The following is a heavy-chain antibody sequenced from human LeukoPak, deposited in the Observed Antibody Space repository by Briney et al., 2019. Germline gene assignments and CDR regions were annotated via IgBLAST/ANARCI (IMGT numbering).Heavy chain of an antibody. V-gene: IGHV3-48*01. CDR3: ARDLLYDSSGIFDY. D-gene: IGHD3-22*01. Sequence: GGSLRLSCAASGFTFSSYSMNWVRQAPGKGLEWLSYITSSSSTIYYADSVKGRFTISRDNAKNSLYLQMNSLRAEDTAVYYCARDLLYDSSGIFDYWGQGTLVTVSS. CDR1: GFTFSSYS. J-gene: IGHJ4*02. CDR2: ITSSSSTI.